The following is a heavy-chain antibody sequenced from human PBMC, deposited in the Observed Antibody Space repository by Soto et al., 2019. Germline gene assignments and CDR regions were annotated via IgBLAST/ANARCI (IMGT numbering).Heavy chain of an antibody. CDR2: ISHSGST. Sequence: QLQLQGSGSGLVKPSQTLSLTCAVSGGSISSGGYSWSWIRQPPGKGLEWIGYISHSGSTYYNPSLKRRVTISVDRSKNQSSLKLSSVTAADTAVYYCARGGLLPDYWGQGTLVTVSS. J-gene: IGHJ4*02. D-gene: IGHD6-19*01. CDR1: GGSISSGGYS. CDR3: ARGGLLPDY. V-gene: IGHV4-30-2*01.